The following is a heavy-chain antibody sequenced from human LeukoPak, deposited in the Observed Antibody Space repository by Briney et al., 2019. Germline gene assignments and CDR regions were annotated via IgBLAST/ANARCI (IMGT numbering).Heavy chain of an antibody. CDR3: AREGDSPEGYFDY. J-gene: IGHJ4*02. Sequence: GASVKVSCKASGYTFTGYYMHWVRQAPGQGVEWMGWINPNSGGTNYAQKFQGRVTMTRDTSISTAYMELSRLRSDDTAVYYCAREGDSPEGYFDYWGQGTLVTVSS. CDR2: INPNSGGT. D-gene: IGHD6-13*01. CDR1: GYTFTGYY. V-gene: IGHV1-2*02.